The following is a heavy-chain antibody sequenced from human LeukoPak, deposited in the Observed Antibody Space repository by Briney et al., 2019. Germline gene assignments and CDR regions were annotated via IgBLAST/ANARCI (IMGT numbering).Heavy chain of an antibody. V-gene: IGHV4-59*01. CDR2: IYYSGST. Sequence: SETLSLTCTVSGGSISSYYWSWIQQPPGKGLEWIGYIYYSGSTNYNPSLKSRVTISVDTSKNQFSLKLSSVTAADTAVYYCARGGNYGSGSSYYFDYWGQGTLVTVSS. CDR1: GGSISSYY. CDR3: ARGGNYGSGSSYYFDY. J-gene: IGHJ4*02. D-gene: IGHD3-10*01.